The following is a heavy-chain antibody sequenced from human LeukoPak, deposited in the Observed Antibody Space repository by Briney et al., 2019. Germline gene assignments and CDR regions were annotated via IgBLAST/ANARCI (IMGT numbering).Heavy chain of an antibody. V-gene: IGHV1-8*01. CDR3: ARRHHYMDV. CDR2: MNPNSGNT. J-gene: IGHJ6*03. CDR1: GYTLTSYD. D-gene: IGHD4/OR15-4a*01. Sequence: ASVKVSCKASGYTLTSYDINWGGQATGQGDEWMGWMNPNSGNTGYAQKFQGRVTMTRNTSISTAYMELRSLRSEDTAVYYCARRHHYMDVWGKGTTVTVSS.